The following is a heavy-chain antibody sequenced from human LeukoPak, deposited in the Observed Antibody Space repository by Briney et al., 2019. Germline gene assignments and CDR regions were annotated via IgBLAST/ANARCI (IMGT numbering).Heavy chain of an antibody. V-gene: IGHV3-15*01. CDR3: ARISYDFWSGYYYYYMDV. Sequence: PGGSLRLSCEASGFSLSKAWMSWVRQAPGKGLEWVGRIKTKDDGGTTEYVAPVKGRFTISRDDSKNMLYLQMNSLRAEDTAVYYCARISYDFWSGYYYYYMDVWGKGTTVTVSS. CDR1: GFSLSKAW. D-gene: IGHD3-3*01. CDR2: IKTKDDGGTT. J-gene: IGHJ6*03.